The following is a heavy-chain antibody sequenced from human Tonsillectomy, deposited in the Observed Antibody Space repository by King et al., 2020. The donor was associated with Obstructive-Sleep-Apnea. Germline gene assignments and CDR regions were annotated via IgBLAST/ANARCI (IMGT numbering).Heavy chain of an antibody. D-gene: IGHD2-15*01. CDR3: VRLGYCSGRSCFSGAAEYWYFDL. J-gene: IGHJ2*01. CDR2: IYPGDSDT. Sequence: VQLVQSGAEVRKPGESLKISCKGSGYTFTSYWIGWVRQMPGKGLEWMGIIYPGDSDTRYNPSFEGQVTISADKSITTAYLQWSSLKASDTAMYYCVRLGYCSGRSCFSGAAEYWYFDLWGRGTLVTVSS. CDR1: GYTFTSYW. V-gene: IGHV5-51*01.